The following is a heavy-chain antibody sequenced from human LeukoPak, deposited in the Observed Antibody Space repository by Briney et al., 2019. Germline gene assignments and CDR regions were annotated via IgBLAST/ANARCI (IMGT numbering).Heavy chain of an antibody. CDR2: IYYSGST. Sequence: PSETLSLTCTVSGGSISSSSYYWGWIRQPPGKGLEWIGSIYYSGSTYYNPSLKSRVTISVDTSKNQCSLKLSSVTAADTAVYYCARVLPVGPIGGAFDIWGQGTMVTVSS. CDR3: ARVLPVGPIGGAFDI. V-gene: IGHV4-39*07. CDR1: GGSISSSSYY. J-gene: IGHJ3*02. D-gene: IGHD3-16*01.